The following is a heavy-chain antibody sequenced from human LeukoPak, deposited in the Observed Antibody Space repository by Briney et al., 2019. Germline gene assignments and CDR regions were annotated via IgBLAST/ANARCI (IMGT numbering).Heavy chain of an antibody. D-gene: IGHD6-13*01. Sequence: SQTLSLTCAISGDSVSSNTPAWNWIRQSPSRGLEWLGRTYYRSKWYNDYAVSVRSRITINPDTAKNQFSLQLNSVTPEDTAVYYCARQQRGAFDYWGQGALVTVSS. CDR3: ARQQRGAFDY. V-gene: IGHV6-1*01. CDR1: GDSVSSNTPA. J-gene: IGHJ4*02. CDR2: TYYRSKWYN.